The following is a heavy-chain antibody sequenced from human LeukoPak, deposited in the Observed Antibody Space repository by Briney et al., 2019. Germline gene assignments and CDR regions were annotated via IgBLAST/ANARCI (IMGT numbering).Heavy chain of an antibody. Sequence: GGSLRLSCAASGFTFSSFWMTWVRQAPGKGLEWVANIKRDGSEKYYEDSVKGRFTISRDNADNPLYLQMNSLRADDTAMYYCARDRSSSFYWGQGTLVTVSS. CDR3: ARDRSSSFY. CDR1: GFTFSSFW. J-gene: IGHJ4*02. V-gene: IGHV3-7*05. CDR2: IKRDGSEK. D-gene: IGHD6-6*01.